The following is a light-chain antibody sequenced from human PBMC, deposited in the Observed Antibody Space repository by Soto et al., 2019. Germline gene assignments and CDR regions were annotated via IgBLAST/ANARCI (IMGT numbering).Light chain of an antibody. CDR2: GAS. V-gene: IGKV3-20*01. Sequence: EIVLTQSPGTLSLSPGERGTLSCRASQSISTTYLAWYQQKPGQAPRLLIYGASSRATGIPDRFSGSGSGTDFTLTISRLEPEDFAVYYCQQYGRTFGQGTRLEIK. J-gene: IGKJ5*01. CDR1: QSISTTY. CDR3: QQYGRT.